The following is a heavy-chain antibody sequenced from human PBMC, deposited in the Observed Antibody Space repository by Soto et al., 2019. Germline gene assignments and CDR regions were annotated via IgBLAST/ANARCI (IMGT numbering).Heavy chain of an antibody. CDR3: ARDEYQLLIYYYYGMDV. CDR1: GFTFSSYA. V-gene: IGHV3-30-3*01. Sequence: PGGSLRLSCTSSGFTFSSYAMHWVRQAPGKGLEWVAVISYDGSNKYYADSVKGRFTISRDNSKNTLYLQMNSLRAEDTAVYYCARDEYQLLIYYYYGMDVWGQGTTVTVSS. D-gene: IGHD2-2*01. J-gene: IGHJ6*02. CDR2: ISYDGSNK.